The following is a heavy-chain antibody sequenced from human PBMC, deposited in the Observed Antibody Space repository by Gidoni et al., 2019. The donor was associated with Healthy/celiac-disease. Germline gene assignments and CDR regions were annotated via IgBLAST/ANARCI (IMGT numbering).Heavy chain of an antibody. Sequence: QVQMVQAGAEVKKTGSLVQVSSKASGCTCSSYAISWVRQAPGQGLEWMGVIIPIFGTANYAQKFQGRVTITADESTSTAYMELSSLRSEDTAVYYCARALSIAVTSFDYWGQVTLVTVSS. D-gene: IGHD6-19*01. CDR2: IIPIFGTA. CDR1: GCTCSSYA. V-gene: IGHV1-69*01. J-gene: IGHJ4*02. CDR3: ARALSIAVTSFDY.